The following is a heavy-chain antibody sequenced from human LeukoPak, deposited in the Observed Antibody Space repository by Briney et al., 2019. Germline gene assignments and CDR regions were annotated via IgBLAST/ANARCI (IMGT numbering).Heavy chain of an antibody. CDR1: GGSISSDNHY. V-gene: IGHV4-61*02. CDR3: ARRPGAGLRDCWFDP. J-gene: IGHJ5*02. Sequence: SETLSLTCTVSGGSISSDNHYWGWIRQPAGKGLEWIGRISTSGDTHYNPSLKSRVTISVDTSKNQFSLKLSSVTAADTAVYYCARRPGAGLRDCWFDPWGQGTLVTVSS. CDR2: ISTSGDT. D-gene: IGHD2-21*01.